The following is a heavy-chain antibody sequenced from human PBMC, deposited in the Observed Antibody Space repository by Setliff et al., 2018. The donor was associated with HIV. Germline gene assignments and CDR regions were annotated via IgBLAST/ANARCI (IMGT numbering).Heavy chain of an antibody. CDR1: GGSFNGYY. CDR2: INHSGST. Sequence: SETLSLTCAVYGGSFNGYYWSWIRQPPGKGLEWIGEINHSGSTNYNPSLKSRVTISVDTSKNQFSLKLSSVTAADTAVYYCARGRGSSSSWPIDYWGQGTLVTVSS. CDR3: ARGRGSSSSWPIDY. J-gene: IGHJ4*02. V-gene: IGHV4-34*09. D-gene: IGHD6-13*01.